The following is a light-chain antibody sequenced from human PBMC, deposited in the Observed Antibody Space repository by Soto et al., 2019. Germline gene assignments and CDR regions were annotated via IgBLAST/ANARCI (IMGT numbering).Light chain of an antibody. CDR1: QRISFD. J-gene: IGKJ1*01. CDR2: AAS. V-gene: IGKV1-17*01. Sequence: DLPMTQSPSSLSASVGDRVTITCRASQRISFDLGWYQQKPGKAPKRLIYAASTLQSGVPSRFSGSGSGTEFTLTISSLQPEDFATYYCLQYNTYLWTFGQGTKVEIK. CDR3: LQYNTYLWT.